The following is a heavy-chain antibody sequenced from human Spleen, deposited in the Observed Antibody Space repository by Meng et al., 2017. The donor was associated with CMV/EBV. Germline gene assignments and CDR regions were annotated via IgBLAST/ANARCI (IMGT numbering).Heavy chain of an antibody. CDR1: GGTFRNYA. J-gene: IGHJ4*02. CDR2: IRGHNGDT. V-gene: IGHV1-18*01. CDR3: ARDDPGDPLDF. Sequence: QVQLVQSGAEAKKPWSSVKVSCKASGGTFRNYAISWVRQAPGQGLEWMGYIRGHNGDTSYAQKYQGRLTLSTDAARSTAYMEIRSLTYDDTAVYYCARDDPGDPLDFWGQGTLVTVSS. D-gene: IGHD3-16*01.